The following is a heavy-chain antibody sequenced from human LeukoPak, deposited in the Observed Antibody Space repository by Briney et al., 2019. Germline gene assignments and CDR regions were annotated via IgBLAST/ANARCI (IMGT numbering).Heavy chain of an antibody. J-gene: IGHJ4*02. CDR1: GFTFGDYT. CDR2: IRSKAYGGAT. Sequence: GGSLRLSCTASGFTFGDYTMSWFRQAPGKGLEWVGFIRSKAYGGATEYAASVKGRLSISRDDSKSIAYLQMNSLKTEDTAVYYCTRGDRGRWLQLQVDYWGQGTLVTVSS. CDR3: TRGDRGRWLQLQVDY. D-gene: IGHD5-24*01. V-gene: IGHV3-49*03.